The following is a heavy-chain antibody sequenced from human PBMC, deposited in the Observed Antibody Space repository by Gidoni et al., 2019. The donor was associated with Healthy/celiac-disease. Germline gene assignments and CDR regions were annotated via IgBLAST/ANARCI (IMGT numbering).Heavy chain of an antibody. CDR2: IKSKTDGGTP. D-gene: IGHD6-19*01. CDR1: GLTVSNAW. Sequence: EVQLVESGGGWVKPGGSSRLSCAASGLTVSNAWMSWVRQAPVKGLEWVGRIKSKTDGGTPDYAAPVKGRFTISRDYSKITLYLLMNSLKTEDTAVYYCTTAGYSSGWYYFDSWGQGTLVTVSS. CDR3: TTAGYSSGWYYFDS. J-gene: IGHJ4*02. V-gene: IGHV3-15*01.